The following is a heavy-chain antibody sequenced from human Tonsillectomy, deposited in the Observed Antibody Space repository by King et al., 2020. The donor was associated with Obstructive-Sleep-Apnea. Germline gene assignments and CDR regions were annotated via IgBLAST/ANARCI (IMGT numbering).Heavy chain of an antibody. CDR2: IYHSGST. D-gene: IGHD3-10*01. CDR1: GGSISSNNW. CDR3: ARKGYYSLHFDY. V-gene: IGHV4-4*02. J-gene: IGHJ4*02. Sequence: QLQESGPGLVKPSGTLSLTCAVSGGSISSNNWWSWVRQPPGKGREWIGEIYHSGSTNYNPSLMSLVTISVDKSNNQFSLKVNSVTAADTAVYYCARKGYYSLHFDYWGQGTLVTVSS.